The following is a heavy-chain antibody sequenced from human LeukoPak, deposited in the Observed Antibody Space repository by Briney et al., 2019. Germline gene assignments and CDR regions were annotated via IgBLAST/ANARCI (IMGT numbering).Heavy chain of an antibody. CDR2: IYYSGST. Sequence: SETLSLTCTVSSGSISSGGYYWSWIRQHPGKGLEWIGYIYYSGSTYYNPSLKSRVTISVDTSKNQFSLKLSSVTAADTAVYYCARGHYGSGTLRDWFDPWGQGTLVTVSS. CDR1: SGSISSGGYY. J-gene: IGHJ5*02. CDR3: ARGHYGSGTLRDWFDP. D-gene: IGHD3-10*01. V-gene: IGHV4-31*03.